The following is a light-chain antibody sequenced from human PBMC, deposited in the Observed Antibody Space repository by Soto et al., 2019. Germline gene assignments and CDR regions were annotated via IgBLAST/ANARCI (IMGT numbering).Light chain of an antibody. V-gene: IGLV2-14*03. CDR1: SSDIGAFNF. Sequence: QSVLTQPASVSGSPGQSISIPCTGTSSDIGAFNFVSWYQQHPGKAPKVLIYGVTNRPSGVEYRFSGSKSGNTASLIISGLRPEDEADYYCSSFTSASTRIFGTGTKVTVL. CDR3: SSFTSASTRI. J-gene: IGLJ1*01. CDR2: GVT.